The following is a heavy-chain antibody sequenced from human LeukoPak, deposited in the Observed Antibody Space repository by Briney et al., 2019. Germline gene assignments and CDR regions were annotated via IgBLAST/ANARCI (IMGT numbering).Heavy chain of an antibody. CDR1: GGSISSGGYS. Sequence: PSETLSLTCAVSGGSISSGGYSWSWIRQPPGKGLEWIGYIYHSGSTYYNPSLKSRVTISVDRSKNQFSLRLSSVTAADTAVYYCARLAYYYGSSGYWQSFDYWGQGTLVTVSS. CDR2: IYHSGST. CDR3: ARLAYYYGSSGYWQSFDY. J-gene: IGHJ4*02. D-gene: IGHD3-22*01. V-gene: IGHV4-30-2*01.